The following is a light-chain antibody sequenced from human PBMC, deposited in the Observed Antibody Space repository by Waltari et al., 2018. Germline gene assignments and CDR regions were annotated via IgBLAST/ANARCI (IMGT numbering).Light chain of an antibody. CDR3: QQRANWPPLT. J-gene: IGKJ4*01. Sequence: EVVLTQSSATLTLSPGERATLSCQASQIVYNFLAWYQQKPGQAPRLLIYEASQRATGIQARFSGSGSGTDFTLTISDLEPEDVAVYYCQQRANWPPLTFGGGTKVEIK. CDR2: EAS. V-gene: IGKV3-11*01. CDR1: QIVYNF.